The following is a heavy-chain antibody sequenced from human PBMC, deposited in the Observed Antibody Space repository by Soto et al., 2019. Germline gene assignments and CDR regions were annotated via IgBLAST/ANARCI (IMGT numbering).Heavy chain of an antibody. CDR2: ISHDGSDK. CDR3: AKENQHLVHDY. CDR1: GFTFRNYA. V-gene: IGHV3-30*18. D-gene: IGHD6-13*01. Sequence: QVQLVESGGGVVRPGRSLRLTCAASGFTFRNYAMHWVRQAQGKGLEWVAVISHDGSDKYYADSMKGRFIISRDNSENTLFLNMNSLKPEDTAVYYCAKENQHLVHDYWGQGTLVTVSS. J-gene: IGHJ4*02.